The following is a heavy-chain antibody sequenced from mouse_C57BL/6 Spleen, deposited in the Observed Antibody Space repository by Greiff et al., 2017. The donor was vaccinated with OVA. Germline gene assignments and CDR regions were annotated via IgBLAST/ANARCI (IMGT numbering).Heavy chain of an antibody. CDR2: IYPSDSET. CDR1: GYTFTSYW. V-gene: IGHV1-61*01. CDR3: ARLNYYGGVFDV. J-gene: IGHJ1*03. D-gene: IGHD1-1*01. Sequence: VQLQQPGAELVRPGSSVKLSCKASGYTFTSYWMDWVKQRPGQGLEWIGNIYPSDSETHYNQKFKDKATLTVDKSSSTAYMQLSSLTSEDSAVYYCARLNYYGGVFDVWGTGTTVTVSS.